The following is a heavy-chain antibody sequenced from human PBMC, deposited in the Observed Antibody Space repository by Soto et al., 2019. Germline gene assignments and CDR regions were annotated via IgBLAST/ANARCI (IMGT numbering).Heavy chain of an antibody. J-gene: IGHJ3*02. D-gene: IGHD3-16*01. CDR2: ITTSSTSI. CDR3: SRMQVLASHI. Sequence: EVQLVESGGGLVKPGGSLRLSCAASGFTFSSYSMNWVRQAPGKGLEWVSTITTSSTSIYYADSVKGRFTISRDNAKKSLYLQMKSPGVEDTAVYLWSRMQVLASHIWGQGTMVTVSS. V-gene: IGHV3-21*01. CDR1: GFTFSSYS.